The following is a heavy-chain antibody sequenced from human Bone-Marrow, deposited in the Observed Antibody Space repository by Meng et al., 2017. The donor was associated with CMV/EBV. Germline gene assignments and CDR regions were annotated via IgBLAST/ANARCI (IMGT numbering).Heavy chain of an antibody. V-gene: IGHV3-30*02. Sequence: GGSLRLSCAASGFIFSNYNMHWVRQAPGKGLEWVSLIVSGGSNIYYADSVKGRFTISRDNSKNTLYLQMNSLRTEDTAVYFCAKDNGYTYGHASDYWGQGTRVTVSS. CDR2: IVSGGSNI. D-gene: IGHD5-12*01. CDR3: AKDNGYTYGHASDY. J-gene: IGHJ4*02. CDR1: GFIFSNYN.